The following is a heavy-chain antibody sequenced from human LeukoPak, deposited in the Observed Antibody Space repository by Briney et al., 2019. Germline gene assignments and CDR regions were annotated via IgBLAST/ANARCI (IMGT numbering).Heavy chain of an antibody. D-gene: IGHD2-15*01. J-gene: IGHJ5*02. CDR3: ARDSYCSGGSCYEDEFDP. CDR2: IKEDGSEK. V-gene: IGHV3-7*01. CDR1: GFSFSRCW. Sequence: QPGGSLRLSCAASGFSFSRCWMTWVRQAPGKGLEWVANIKEDGSEKYYGDSVKGRFTISRDNAKNSLYLQMNSLRAEDTAVYYCARDSYCSGGSCYEDEFDPWGQGTLVTVSS.